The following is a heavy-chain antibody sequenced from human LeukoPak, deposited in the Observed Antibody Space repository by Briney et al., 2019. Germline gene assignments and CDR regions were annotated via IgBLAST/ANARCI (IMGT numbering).Heavy chain of an antibody. CDR2: IDWDDDK. Sequence: SGPALVKPTQPLTLTCTFSGFSLSTSGMCVSWIRQPPGKALEWLARIDWDDDKYYSTSLKTRLTISKDTSKNQVVLTMTNMDPVDTATYYCARFLDWEYYFDYWGQGTLVTVSS. CDR1: GFSLSTSGMC. CDR3: ARFLDWEYYFDY. J-gene: IGHJ4*02. D-gene: IGHD3-9*01. V-gene: IGHV2-70*11.